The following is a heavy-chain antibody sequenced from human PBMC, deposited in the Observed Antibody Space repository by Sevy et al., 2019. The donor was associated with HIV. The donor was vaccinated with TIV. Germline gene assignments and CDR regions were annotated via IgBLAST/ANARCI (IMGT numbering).Heavy chain of an antibody. D-gene: IGHD2-2*01. V-gene: IGHV4-34*01. Sequence: SETLSLTCAVYGGSFSGYYWSWIRQPPWKGLEWIGEINHSRSTNYNPSLKSRVTISVDTSKNQFSLKLSSVTAADTAVYYCARGLSYCSSTSCTPYHMDVWGKGTTVTVSS. J-gene: IGHJ6*03. CDR1: GGSFSGYY. CDR3: ARGLSYCSSTSCTPYHMDV. CDR2: INHSRST.